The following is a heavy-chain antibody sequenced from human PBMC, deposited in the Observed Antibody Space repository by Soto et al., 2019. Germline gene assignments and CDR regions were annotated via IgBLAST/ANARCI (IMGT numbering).Heavy chain of an antibody. CDR2: IYYSGST. CDR1: GGSISSYY. CDR3: ARGFLGGVITGSNI. V-gene: IGHV4-59*01. J-gene: IGHJ3*02. Sequence: SETLSLTCTVSGGSISSYYWSWIRQPPGKGLEWIGYIYYSGSTNYNPSLKSRVTISVDTSKNQFSLKLSSVTAADTAVYFCARGFLGGVITGSNIWGQGTMVTVSS. D-gene: IGHD3-10*01.